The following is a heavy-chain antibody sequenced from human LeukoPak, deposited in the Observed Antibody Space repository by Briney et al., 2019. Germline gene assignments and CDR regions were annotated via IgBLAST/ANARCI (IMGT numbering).Heavy chain of an antibody. CDR3: ARGGGSGSLTRFDY. CDR1: GGSISSYY. D-gene: IGHD3-10*01. J-gene: IGHJ4*02. Sequence: SETLSLTCTVSGGSISSYYWSWIRQPPGKGLEWIGYIYYSGSTNYNPSLKSRVAISADTSKNQFSVKLSSVTAADTAVYYCARGGGSGSLTRFDYWGQGTLVTVSS. V-gene: IGHV4-59*01. CDR2: IYYSGST.